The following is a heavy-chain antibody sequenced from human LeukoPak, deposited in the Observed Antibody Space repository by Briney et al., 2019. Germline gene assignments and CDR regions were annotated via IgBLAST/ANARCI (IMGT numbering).Heavy chain of an antibody. CDR1: GGTFSSYD. D-gene: IGHD4-23*01. V-gene: IGHV1-69*01. CDR3: AINLNCGGNLAFDI. J-gene: IGHJ3*02. CDR2: IIPIFGTA. Sequence: SVKVSCKASGGTFSSYDITWVRQAPGQGLEWMGGIIPIFGTANYAQKFQGRVTITADESTSTAYMELSSLRSEDTAVYYCAINLNCGGNLAFDIWGQGTMVTVSS.